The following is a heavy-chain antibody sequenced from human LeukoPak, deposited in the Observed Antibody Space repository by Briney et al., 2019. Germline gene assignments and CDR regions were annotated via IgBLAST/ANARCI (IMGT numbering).Heavy chain of an antibody. V-gene: IGHV1-69*04. CDR3: AREWELGANGPNAFDI. Sequence: SVKVSCKASGGTFSSYAISWVRQAPGEGLEWMGRIIPILGIANYAQKFQGRVTITADKSTSTAYMELSSLRSEDTAVYYCAREWELGANGPNAFDIWGQGTMVTVSS. D-gene: IGHD1-26*01. CDR2: IIPILGIA. CDR1: GGTFSSYA. J-gene: IGHJ3*02.